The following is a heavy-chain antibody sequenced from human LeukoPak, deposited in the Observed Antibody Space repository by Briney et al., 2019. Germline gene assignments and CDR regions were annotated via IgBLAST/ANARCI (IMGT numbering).Heavy chain of an antibody. D-gene: IGHD4-17*01. CDR3: AREFTTVTTFNY. CDR2: IYYSGST. V-gene: IGHV4-59*12. J-gene: IGHJ4*02. CDR1: GGSISSYY. Sequence: SETLSLTCTVSGGSISSYYWSWIRQPPGKGLEWIGYIYYSGSTNYNPSLKSRVTISVDTSKNLFSLRLSSVTAADTAVYYCAREFTTVTTFNYWGQGTLVTVSS.